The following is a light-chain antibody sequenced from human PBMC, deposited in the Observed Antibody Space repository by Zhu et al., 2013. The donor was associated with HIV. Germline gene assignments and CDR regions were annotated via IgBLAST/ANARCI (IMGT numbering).Light chain of an antibody. V-gene: IGLV3-21*03. CDR2: DDS. CDR3: QVWDSSSDHGWV. CDR1: NIGSKS. J-gene: IGLJ3*02. Sequence: SYELTQPPSVSVAPGKTARITCGGNNIGSKSVQWYQQKPGQAPVLVVYDDSDRPSGIPERFSGSNSGNTATLTISRVEAGDEADYYCQVWDSSSDHGWVFGGGTKLTVL.